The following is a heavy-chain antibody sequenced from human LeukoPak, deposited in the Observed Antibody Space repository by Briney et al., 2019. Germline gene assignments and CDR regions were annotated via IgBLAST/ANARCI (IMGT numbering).Heavy chain of an antibody. V-gene: IGHV4-61*02. CDR1: GGSISSGSYY. Sequence: TSETLSLTCTDSGGSISSGSYYWSWIRQPAGKGLEWIGRIYTSGSTNYNPSLKSRVTISVDTSKNPFSLKLSSVTAADTAVYYCAREAYCGGDCYYATDYWGQGTLVTVSS. J-gene: IGHJ4*02. D-gene: IGHD2-21*02. CDR3: AREAYCGGDCYYATDY. CDR2: IYTSGST.